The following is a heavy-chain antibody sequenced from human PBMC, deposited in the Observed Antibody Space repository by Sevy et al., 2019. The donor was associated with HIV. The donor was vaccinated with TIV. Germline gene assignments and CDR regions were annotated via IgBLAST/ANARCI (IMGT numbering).Heavy chain of an antibody. CDR2: IRSKDYGGAT. D-gene: IGHD3-22*01. CDR3: TRGYYYDSSGYSDY. V-gene: IGHV3-49*03. CDR1: GFTFGDYA. J-gene: IGHJ4*02. Sequence: GGSLRLPCTGSGFTFGDYAMSWFRQAPGMGLEWVGFIRSKDYGGATEYAASVKGRFTISRDDSKSIADLQMNSLKTEDTAVYYCTRGYYYDSSGYSDYWGQRTLVTVSS.